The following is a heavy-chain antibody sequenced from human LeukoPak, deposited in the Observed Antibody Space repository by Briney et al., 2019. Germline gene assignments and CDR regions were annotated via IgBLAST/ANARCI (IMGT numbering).Heavy chain of an antibody. V-gene: IGHV1-46*01. J-gene: IGHJ3*02. CDR3: ARDLAAEGYSYGYRLDAFDI. CDR2: INPSGGST. Sequence: GASVKVSCTASGYTFTSYYMHWVRQAPGQGLEWMGIINPSGGSTSYAQKFQGRVTMTRDTSTSTVYMELSSLRSEDTAVYYCARDLAAEGYSYGYRLDAFDIWGQGTMVTVSS. CDR1: GYTFTSYY. D-gene: IGHD5-18*01.